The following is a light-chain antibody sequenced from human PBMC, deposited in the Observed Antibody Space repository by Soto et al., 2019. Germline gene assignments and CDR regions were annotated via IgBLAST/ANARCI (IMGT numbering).Light chain of an antibody. Sequence: QSVLTQPPSVSAAPGQKVTISCSGSSSNIGNNYVSWYQQLPGTAPKLLIYENNKRPSGIPDRFSGSKSGTSATLGITGLQTGEEADYYGGTWDSSLSWSVSGTGTKVPVL. V-gene: IGLV1-51*02. CDR1: SSNIGNNY. J-gene: IGLJ1*01. CDR2: ENN. CDR3: GTWDSSLSWSV.